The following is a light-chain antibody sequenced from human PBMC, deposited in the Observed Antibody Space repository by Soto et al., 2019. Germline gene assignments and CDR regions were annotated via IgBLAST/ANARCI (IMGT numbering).Light chain of an antibody. V-gene: IGKV1-16*02. CDR2: AVS. J-gene: IGKJ1*01. CDR3: QQYNSYPWT. CDR1: QGIRNY. Sequence: DIQMTQSPSSLSASVGDRVTITCRASQGIRNYLVWIQQKPGKAPKSLIYAVSSLQSGVPSKFSGSGSGTDFTLTINSLQPEDFATYYCQQYNSYPWTFGQGTTVEIK.